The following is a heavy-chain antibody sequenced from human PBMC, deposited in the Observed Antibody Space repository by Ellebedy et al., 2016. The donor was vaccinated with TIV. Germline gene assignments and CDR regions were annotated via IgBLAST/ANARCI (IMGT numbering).Heavy chain of an antibody. V-gene: IGHV4-4*02. CDR2: IYHSGST. J-gene: IGHJ5*02. D-gene: IGHD1-26*01. CDR3: ARSGGGSFVGENWFDH. CDR1: GGSISSDNW. Sequence: MPSETLSLTCAVPGGSISSDNWWSWVRPPPGKGLEWIGEIYHSGSTNYNPSLEGRVTISVDKSKNQFSLKLSSMTAADTAVYYCARSGGGSFVGENWFDHWGQGTLVTVSS.